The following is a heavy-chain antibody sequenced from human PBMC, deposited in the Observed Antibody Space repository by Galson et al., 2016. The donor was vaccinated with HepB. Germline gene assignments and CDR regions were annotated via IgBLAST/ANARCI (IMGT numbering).Heavy chain of an antibody. CDR3: ARGGDDYGDLPFDY. CDR2: IYPDGTT. CDR1: GFTAIANY. V-gene: IGHV3-53*05. Sequence: SLRLSCAASGFTAIANYMTWVRQAPGQGLEWVSVIYPDGTTYYADSVKGRFTISRDNSKNTLYLQMNSLRREDTAVYFCARGGDDYGDLPFDYWGQGTLVTVSS. J-gene: IGHJ4*02. D-gene: IGHD4-17*01.